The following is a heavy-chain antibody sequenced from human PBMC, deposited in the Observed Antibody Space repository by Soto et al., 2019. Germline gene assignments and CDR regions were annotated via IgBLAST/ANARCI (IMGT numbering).Heavy chain of an antibody. CDR2: INAGNGNT. D-gene: IGHD3-16*02. Sequence: ASVKVSCKASRYTFTSYAMHWVRQAPGQRLEWMGWINAGNGNTKYSQKFQGRVTITRDTSASTAYMELSSLRSEDTAVYYCATAGGGQFMNYDYIWGNYRYQLAYWGQGTLVTVSS. V-gene: IGHV1-3*01. J-gene: IGHJ4*02. CDR3: ATAGGGQFMNYDYIWGNYRYQLAY. CDR1: RYTFTSYA.